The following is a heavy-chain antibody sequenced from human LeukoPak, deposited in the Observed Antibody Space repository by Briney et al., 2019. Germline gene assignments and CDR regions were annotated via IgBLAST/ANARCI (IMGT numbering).Heavy chain of an antibody. D-gene: IGHD3-22*01. CDR3: GEVDYDGSGYNFDY. J-gene: IGHJ4*02. Sequence: SETLSLTCSVSGGSISSGSYYWSWIRQPPGKGLEWIGYIYYSGSTNYNPSLKSRVTISGDTSKNQFSLKLSSVTAADTAVYFCGEVDYDGSGYNFDYWGQGTLVTVSS. CDR1: GGSISSGSYY. V-gene: IGHV4-61*01. CDR2: IYYSGST.